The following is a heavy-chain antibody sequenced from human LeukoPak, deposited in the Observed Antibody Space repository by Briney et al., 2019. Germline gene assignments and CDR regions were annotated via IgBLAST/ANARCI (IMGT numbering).Heavy chain of an antibody. CDR1: GGSIGSYY. V-gene: IGHV4-4*07. J-gene: IGHJ6*03. CDR3: ARGVTIFGLLPYYYYYMDV. D-gene: IGHD3-3*01. CDR2: IYTSGST. Sequence: SETLSLTCTVSGGSIGSYYWSWIRQPAGKGLEWIGRIYTSGSTNYNPSLKSRVTMSVDTSKNQFSLKLSSVTAADTAVYYCARGVTIFGLLPYYYYYMDVWGKGTTVTVSS.